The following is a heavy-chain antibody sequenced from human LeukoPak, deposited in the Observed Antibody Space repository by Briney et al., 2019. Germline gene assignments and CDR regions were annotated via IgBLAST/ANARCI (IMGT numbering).Heavy chain of an antibody. J-gene: IGHJ4*02. CDR1: GGTFSSYA. CDR3: AMGYCSSTSCYLSLDY. D-gene: IGHD2-2*01. V-gene: IGHV1-69*04. Sequence: ASVKVSCKASGGTFSSYAISWVRQAPGQGLEWMGRIIPILGIANYAQKFQGRVTITADKSASTAYMELSSLRSEDTAVYYCAMGYCSSTSCYLSLDYWGQGTLVTVSS. CDR2: IIPILGIA.